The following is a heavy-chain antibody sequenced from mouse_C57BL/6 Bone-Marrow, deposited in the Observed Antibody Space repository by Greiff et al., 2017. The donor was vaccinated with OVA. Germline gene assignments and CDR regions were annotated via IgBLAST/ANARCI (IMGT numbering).Heavy chain of an antibody. CDR3: ARHDYYSNGYAMDY. J-gene: IGHJ4*01. Sequence: EVKVVESGGGLVQPGESLKLSCESNEYEFPSHDMSWVRKTPEKRLELVAAINSDGGSTYYPDTMERRFIISRDNTKKTLYLQMSSLRSEDTALYYCARHDYYSNGYAMDYWGQGTSVTVSS. CDR1: EYEFPSHD. D-gene: IGHD2-5*01. CDR2: INSDGGST. V-gene: IGHV5-2*01.